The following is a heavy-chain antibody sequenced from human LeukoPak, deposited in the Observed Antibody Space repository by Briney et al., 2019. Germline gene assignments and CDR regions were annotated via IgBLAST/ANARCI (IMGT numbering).Heavy chain of an antibody. CDR1: EFTFRRYW. CDR3: ARDGWSPDY. Sequence: GGSLRLSCAASEFTFRRYWMSWVRQAPGKGLEWVANIKQDGSEKYYVDSVKGRFTISRDNAKNSLYLQMNSLRAEDTAVYYCARDGWSPDYWGQGTLVTVSS. J-gene: IGHJ4*02. CDR2: IKQDGSEK. V-gene: IGHV3-7*01.